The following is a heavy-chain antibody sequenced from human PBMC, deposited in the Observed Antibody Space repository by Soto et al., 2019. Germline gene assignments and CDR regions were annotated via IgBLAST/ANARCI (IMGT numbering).Heavy chain of an antibody. D-gene: IGHD6-19*01. CDR1: GYSRSSGSY. CDR3: ARVHVMVVAGSTFDY. J-gene: IGHJ4*01. V-gene: IGHV4-38-2*02. CDR2: IYHGGTT. Sequence: PSETLSLTCTVSGYSRSSGSYWAWIRRPPGKGPEWIACIYHGGTTFYNPSLKSRITISVDTSNTQFSLKLTSVTAADTAVYYCARVHVMVVAGSTFDYWAHGTLVTVSS.